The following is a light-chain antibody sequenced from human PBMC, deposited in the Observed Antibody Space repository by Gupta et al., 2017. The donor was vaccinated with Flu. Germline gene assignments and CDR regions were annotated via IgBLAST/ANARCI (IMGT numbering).Light chain of an antibody. CDR3: SSYTSSSTVI. CDR1: SSDVGGYNY. CDR2: EVS. J-gene: IGLJ2*01. V-gene: IGLV2-14*01. Sequence: SITISCTGTSSDVGGYNYVSCYQQHPGKAPKLMIYEVSNRPSGVSNRFSGSKSGNTASLTISGLQAEDEADYYCSSYTSSSTVIFGGGTKLTVL.